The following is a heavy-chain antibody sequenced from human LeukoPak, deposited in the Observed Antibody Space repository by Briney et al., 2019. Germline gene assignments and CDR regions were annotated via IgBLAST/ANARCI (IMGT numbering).Heavy chain of an antibody. V-gene: IGHV1-2*02. CDR3: ARSSGYDFWSGYDKNFDY. CDR2: INPNSGGT. Sequence: GASVKVSCKASGYTFTGYYMHWVRQAPGQGLEWMGWINPNSGGTNYAQKFQGRVTMTRDTSISTAYMELSRLRSDDTAVYYCARSSGYDFWSGYDKNFDYWAQGTLVTVSS. D-gene: IGHD3-3*01. J-gene: IGHJ4*02. CDR1: GYTFTGYY.